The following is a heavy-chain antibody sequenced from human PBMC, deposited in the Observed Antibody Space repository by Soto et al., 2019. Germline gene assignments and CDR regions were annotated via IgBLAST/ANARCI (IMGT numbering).Heavy chain of an antibody. CDR2: ISYDGSNK. Sequence: GGSLRLSCAASGFTFSSYGMHWVRQAPGKGLEWVAVISYDGSNKYYADSVKGRFTISRDNSKNTLYLQMNSLRAEDTAVYYCARDPSSYYYDSSGYAYFDYWGQATLVTVSS. V-gene: IGHV3-30-3*01. J-gene: IGHJ4*02. CDR3: ARDPSSYYYDSSGYAYFDY. CDR1: GFTFSSYG. D-gene: IGHD3-22*01.